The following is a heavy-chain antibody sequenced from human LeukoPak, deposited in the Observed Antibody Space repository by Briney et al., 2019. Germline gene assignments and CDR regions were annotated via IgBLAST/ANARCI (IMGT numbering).Heavy chain of an antibody. D-gene: IGHD6-13*01. J-gene: IGHJ4*02. CDR1: GFTFGDYG. Sequence: LPGGSLRLSCTASGFTFGDYGVSWVRQAPGKGLEWVGYIRSNTGTTEYAASVEGRFTVSRDDSKSIAYLQMNSLKTEDTAIYYCARVDSSWSLYYFDYWGQGTLVTVSS. V-gene: IGHV3-49*04. CDR2: IRSNTGTT. CDR3: ARVDSSWSLYYFDY.